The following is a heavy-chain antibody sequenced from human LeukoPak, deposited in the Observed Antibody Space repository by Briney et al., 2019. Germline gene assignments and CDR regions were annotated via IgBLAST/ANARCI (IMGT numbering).Heavy chain of an antibody. V-gene: IGHV3-21*01. CDR2: TSSGSSYI. CDR1: GFTFSSYS. J-gene: IGHJ2*01. Sequence: PGGSLRLSCAASGFTFSSYSMNWVRQAPGRGLEWVSSTSSGSSYIYYADSVKGRFTISRDNAKNSLYLQMNSLRAEDTAVYYCARSGIAAALNWNFDLWGRGTLVIVSS. CDR3: ARSGIAAALNWNFDL. D-gene: IGHD6-13*01.